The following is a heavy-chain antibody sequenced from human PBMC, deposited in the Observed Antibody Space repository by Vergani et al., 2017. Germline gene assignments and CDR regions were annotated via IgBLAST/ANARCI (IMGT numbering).Heavy chain of an antibody. D-gene: IGHD3-22*01. CDR1: GGTFSSYT. V-gene: IGHV1-69*02. Sequence: QVQLVQSGAEVKKPGSSVKVSCKASGGTFSSYTISWVRQAPGQGLEWMGRIIPILGIANYAQKFQGRVTITADKSTSTAYMELSSLRSEDTAVYYCARARSDGYYDSSGYYYDAFDIWGQGTMVTVSS. CDR2: IIPILGIA. J-gene: IGHJ3*02. CDR3: ARARSDGYYDSSGYYYDAFDI.